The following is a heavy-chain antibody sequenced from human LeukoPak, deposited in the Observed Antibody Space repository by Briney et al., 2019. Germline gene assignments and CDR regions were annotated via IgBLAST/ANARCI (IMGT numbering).Heavy chain of an antibody. CDR1: GYSISSGYY. V-gene: IGHV4-38-2*01. CDR2: IYHSGST. CDR3: ARNPVVVVPAATREGFDP. D-gene: IGHD2-2*01. J-gene: IGHJ5*02. Sequence: SETLSLTCAVSGYSISSGYYWGWIRQPPGKGLEWIGSIYHSGSTYYNPSLKSRVPISVDTSKNQFSLKLSSVTAADTAVYYCARNPVVVVPAATREGFDPWGQGTLVTVSS.